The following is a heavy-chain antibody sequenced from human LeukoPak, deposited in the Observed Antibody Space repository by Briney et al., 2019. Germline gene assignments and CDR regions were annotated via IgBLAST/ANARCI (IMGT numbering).Heavy chain of an antibody. Sequence: PSETLSLTCAVYGGSFSGYYWSWIRQPPGKGLEWIGEINHSGSTNYNPSLKSRVTISVDTSKNQFSLKLSSVTAADTAVYYCARRPYLSLSGWYQPHNYYYMDVRGKGTTVTISS. D-gene: IGHD6-19*01. J-gene: IGHJ6*03. CDR3: ARRPYLSLSGWYQPHNYYYMDV. CDR1: GGSFSGYY. V-gene: IGHV4-34*01. CDR2: INHSGST.